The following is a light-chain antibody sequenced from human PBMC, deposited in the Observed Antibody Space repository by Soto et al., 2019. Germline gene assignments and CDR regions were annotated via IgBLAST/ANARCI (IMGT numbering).Light chain of an antibody. J-gene: IGKJ2*01. CDR3: QQYDNLPYT. Sequence: DIQMTQSPSSLSTSVGDRVTITCQASQDINNYLNWYQQKPGKAPKLLIYDASNLETGVPSRLSGSGSGTDFTFTISNLQPEDIATYYCQQYDNLPYTFGQGTKLEIK. CDR1: QDINNY. V-gene: IGKV1-33*01. CDR2: DAS.